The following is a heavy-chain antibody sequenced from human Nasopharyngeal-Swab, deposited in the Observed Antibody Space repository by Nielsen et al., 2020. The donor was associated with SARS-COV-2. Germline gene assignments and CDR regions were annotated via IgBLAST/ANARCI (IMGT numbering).Heavy chain of an antibody. CDR2: IRSKANSYAT. CDR3: AKGTTVTGYWYFDL. CDR1: GFTFSGSA. D-gene: IGHD4-17*01. J-gene: IGHJ2*01. Sequence: GESLKISCAASGFTFSGSAMHWVRQASGKGLEWVGRIRSKANSYATAYAASVRGRFTISRDNAKNSLYLQMNSLRAEDTALYYCAKGTTVTGYWYFDLWGRGTLVTVSS. V-gene: IGHV3-73*01.